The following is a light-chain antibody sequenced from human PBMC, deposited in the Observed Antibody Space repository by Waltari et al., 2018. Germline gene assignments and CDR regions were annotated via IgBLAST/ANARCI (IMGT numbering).Light chain of an antibody. CDR1: QNLNTF. CDR3: QQYYDYPIN. V-gene: IGKV1-5*01. Sequence: DIQMTQSPSTVSASLGDRVTITCRASQNLNTFLSGYQQKPGAVPNLLIYDASTLERGVPSRFSGSGSGTHFTLTISGLQPDDFATYYCQQYYDYPINFGQGTRL. CDR2: DAS. J-gene: IGKJ5*01.